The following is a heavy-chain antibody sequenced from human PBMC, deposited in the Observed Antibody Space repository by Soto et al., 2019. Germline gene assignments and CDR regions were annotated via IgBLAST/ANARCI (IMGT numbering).Heavy chain of an antibody. Sequence: GGSLRLSCAASGFTFSTYWMHWIRQVPGEGLEWVSRINSDASHTYYADSVEGRFTISRDNAKNTLHLEMNSLRAEDTAVYYCVSEGYCITTSCDGNWFDPWGQGTLVTVSS. J-gene: IGHJ5*02. CDR3: VSEGYCITTSCDGNWFDP. V-gene: IGHV3-74*01. D-gene: IGHD2-2*01. CDR1: GFTFSTYW. CDR2: INSDASHT.